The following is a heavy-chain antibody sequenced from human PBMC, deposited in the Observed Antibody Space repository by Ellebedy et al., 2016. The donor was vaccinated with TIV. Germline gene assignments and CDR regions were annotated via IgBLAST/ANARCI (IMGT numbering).Heavy chain of an antibody. D-gene: IGHD6-19*01. CDR1: GGTFSSYG. V-gene: IGHV1-69*13. Sequence: SVKVSXXASGGTFSSYGISWVRQAPGQGLEWMGGIIRLSGTANYAQNFQGRVTITADESTRTAYMELNSLRSEDTAVYYCAREAALGSSGWLYFDYWGQGTRVTVSS. J-gene: IGHJ4*02. CDR2: IIRLSGTA. CDR3: AREAALGSSGWLYFDY.